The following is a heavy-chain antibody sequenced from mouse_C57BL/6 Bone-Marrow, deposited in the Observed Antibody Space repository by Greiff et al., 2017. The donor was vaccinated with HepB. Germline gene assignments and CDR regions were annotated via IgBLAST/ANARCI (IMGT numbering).Heavy chain of an antibody. CDR1: GFSLTSYG. CDR2: IWSGGST. V-gene: IGHV2-2*01. J-gene: IGHJ4*01. D-gene: IGHD1-1*01. Sequence: VKLMESGPGLVQPSQSLSITCTVSGFSLTSYGVHWVRQSPGKGLEWLGVIWSGGSTDYNAAFISRLSISKDNSKSQVFFKMNSLQADDTAIYYCASPYGSPYAMDYWGQGTSVTVSS. CDR3: ASPYGSPYAMDY.